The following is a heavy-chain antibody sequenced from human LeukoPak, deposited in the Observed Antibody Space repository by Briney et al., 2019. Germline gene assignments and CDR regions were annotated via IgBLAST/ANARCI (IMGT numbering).Heavy chain of an antibody. J-gene: IGHJ4*02. CDR1: GFTFSSYG. Sequence: PGGSLRLSCAASGFTFSSYGMHWVRQAPGKGLEWVAVISYDGSNKYYADSVKGRFTISRDNSKNTLYLQMNSLRAEDTAVYYCARDMYSSSSDDYWGQGTLVTVSS. CDR2: ISYDGSNK. V-gene: IGHV3-30*03. D-gene: IGHD6-6*01. CDR3: ARDMYSSSSDDY.